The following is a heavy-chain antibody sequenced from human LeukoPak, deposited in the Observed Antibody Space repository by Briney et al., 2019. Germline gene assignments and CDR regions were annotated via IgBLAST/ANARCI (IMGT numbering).Heavy chain of an antibody. J-gene: IGHJ3*01. CDR2: IYYSGGT. CDR3: ARLGTTFDAFDL. CDR1: GGSISSGGYY. V-gene: IGHV4-61*08. Sequence: PSETLSLTCTVSGGSISSGGYYWSWIRQHPGKGLEWIGYIYYSGGTNYNPSLRSRLTISIDSSKNQFSLTLNSATAADTAVYYCARLGTTFDAFDLWGQGTMITVSS. D-gene: IGHD2/OR15-2a*01.